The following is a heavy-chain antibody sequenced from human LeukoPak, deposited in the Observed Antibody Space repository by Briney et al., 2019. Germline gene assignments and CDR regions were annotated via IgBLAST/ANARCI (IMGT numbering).Heavy chain of an antibody. V-gene: IGHV3-30*03. CDR3: ARQLLWFGELLHPFDY. Sequence: GRSLRLSCAASGYTFSSYGTHWVRQAPGKGLEWVAVISYDGSNKYYADSVKGRFTISRDNSKNTLYLQMNSLRAEDTAVYYCARQLLWFGELLHPFDYWGQGTLVTVSS. CDR1: GYTFSSYG. CDR2: ISYDGSNK. D-gene: IGHD3-10*01. J-gene: IGHJ4*02.